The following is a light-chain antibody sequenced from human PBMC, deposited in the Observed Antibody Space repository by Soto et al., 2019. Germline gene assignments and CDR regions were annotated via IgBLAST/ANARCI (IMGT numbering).Light chain of an antibody. J-gene: IGLJ2*01. CDR3: SSYSTTSSPHVL. Sequence: QSALTQPPSASGSPGQSVTIPCTGTKNDIGVYDFVSWYQHHPGKAPRLIIYEVVQRPSGVPDRFSGSKSGNTASLTVSGLQAEDEADYSCSSYSTTSSPHVLFGGGTKVTVL. CDR2: EVV. V-gene: IGLV2-8*01. CDR1: KNDIGVYDF.